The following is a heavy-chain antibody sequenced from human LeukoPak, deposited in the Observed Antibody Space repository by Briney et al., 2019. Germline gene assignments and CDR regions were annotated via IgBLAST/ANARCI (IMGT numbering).Heavy chain of an antibody. CDR2: IKSKTDGGTT. J-gene: IGHJ3*02. CDR1: GFTFSNAW. V-gene: IGHV3-15*01. Sequence: GGSLRLSCAASGFTFSNAWMSWVRQAPGKGLEWVGRIKSKTDGGTTDYAAPVKGRFTISRDDSKNTLYLQMNSLKTEDTAVYYCTASTSDDAFDIWGQGTMVTVSS. CDR3: TASTSDDAFDI.